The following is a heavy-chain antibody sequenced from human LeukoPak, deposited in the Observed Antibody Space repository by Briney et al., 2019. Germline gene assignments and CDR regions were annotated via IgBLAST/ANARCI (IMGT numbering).Heavy chain of an antibody. D-gene: IGHD6-19*01. CDR1: GGAFTGYY. CDR3: ATPTRGGIAVTGTFGH. CDR2: INHSGAT. Sequence: KASETLSLTCAGSGGAFTGYYWSWIRQPPGKGLEWIGEINHSGATNYNPPLKRRVTISVDTSKNQFSLRLTSVSAADTGVYYCATPTRGGIAVTGTFGHWGQGTQVTVSS. J-gene: IGHJ4*02. V-gene: IGHV4-34*01.